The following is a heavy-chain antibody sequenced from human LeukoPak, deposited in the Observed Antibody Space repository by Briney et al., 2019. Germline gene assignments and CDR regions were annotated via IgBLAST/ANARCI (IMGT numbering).Heavy chain of an antibody. V-gene: IGHV3-23*01. CDR1: GFTFSSYA. D-gene: IGHD2-8*01. J-gene: IGHJ6*03. Sequence: GGSLRLSCAASGFTFSSYAMCWVRQAPGKGLEWVSAISGSGGSTYYADSVKGRFTISRDNSKNTLYLQMNSLRAEDTAVYYCAKGMDYYYYMDVWGKGATATVSS. CDR2: ISGSGGST. CDR3: AKGMDYYYYMDV.